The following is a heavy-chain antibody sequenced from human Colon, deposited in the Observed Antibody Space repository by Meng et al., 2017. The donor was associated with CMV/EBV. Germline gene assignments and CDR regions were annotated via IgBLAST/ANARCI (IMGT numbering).Heavy chain of an antibody. V-gene: IGHV4-4*02. D-gene: IGHD1-7*01. J-gene: IGHJ4*02. CDR2: IYHSGST. Sequence: GSLSLTCAVSGGSISSSNWWSWVRQPPGKGLEWIGEIYHSGSTNYNPSLKSRVTISVDKSKNQFSLKLSSVTAADTAVYYCARSSFLDNWNYDYWGQGTLVTVSS. CDR3: ARSSFLDNWNYDY. CDR1: GGSISSSNW.